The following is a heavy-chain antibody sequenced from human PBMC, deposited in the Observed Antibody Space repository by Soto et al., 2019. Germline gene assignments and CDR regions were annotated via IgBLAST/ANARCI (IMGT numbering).Heavy chain of an antibody. CDR2: ISWNSGSI. CDR1: GFTFDDDA. CDR3: AKHISGEYGGHFDY. V-gene: IGHV3-9*01. D-gene: IGHD3-10*01. Sequence: EVQLVESGGGLVQTGRSLRLSCAASGFTFDDDAMHWVRQAPGKGLEWVSGISWNSGSIGYADSVKGRFTISRDNAKNSLYLQMNSLRAEDTALYYCAKHISGEYGGHFDYWGQGTLVTVSS. J-gene: IGHJ4*02.